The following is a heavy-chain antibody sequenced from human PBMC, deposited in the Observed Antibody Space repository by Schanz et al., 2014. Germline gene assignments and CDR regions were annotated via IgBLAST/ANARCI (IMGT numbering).Heavy chain of an antibody. CDR3: ARGGFFDSTSFDS. D-gene: IGHD2-2*01. CDR2: INPSSGTT. CDR1: GYTFTSYY. J-gene: IGHJ4*02. Sequence: QVQLVQSGAEVKKPGASVKVSCKASGYTFTSYYIHWVRQAPGQGLEWMGKINPSSGTTRIAQNFQGRLAVTRDTSTSTVNMELSSLRSEDTAVYYCARGGFFDSTSFDSGGQGTLVTVSS. V-gene: IGHV1-46*03.